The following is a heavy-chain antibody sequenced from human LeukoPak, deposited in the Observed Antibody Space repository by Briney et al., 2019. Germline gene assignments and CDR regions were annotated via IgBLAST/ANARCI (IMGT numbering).Heavy chain of an antibody. V-gene: IGHV4-34*01. J-gene: IGHJ5*02. D-gene: IGHD2-2*01. CDR1: GGSFSGYY. Sequence: SETLSLTCAVYGGSFSGYYWSWIRQPPGKGLEWIGEINHSGSTNYNPSLKSRVTISVDTSKNQFSLKLSSVTAADTAVYYCAREGYCSSTSCPNWFDPWGQGTLVTVSS. CDR3: AREGYCSSTSCPNWFDP. CDR2: INHSGST.